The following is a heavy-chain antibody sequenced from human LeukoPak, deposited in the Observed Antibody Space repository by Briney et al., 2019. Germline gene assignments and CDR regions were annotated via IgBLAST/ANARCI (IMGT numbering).Heavy chain of an antibody. CDR3: AKYDSSGYYYYFDY. CDR1: GFTVSSNY. Sequence: GGSLRLSCAASGFTVSSNYMSWVRQAPGKGLEWVSVIYSGGSTYYADSVKGRFTISRDNSKNTLYLQMNSLRAEDTAVYYCAKYDSSGYYYYFDYWGQGTLVTVSS. V-gene: IGHV3-66*02. CDR2: IYSGGST. J-gene: IGHJ4*02. D-gene: IGHD3-22*01.